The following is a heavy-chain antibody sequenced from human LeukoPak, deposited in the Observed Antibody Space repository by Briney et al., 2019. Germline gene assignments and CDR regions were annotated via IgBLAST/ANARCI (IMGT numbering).Heavy chain of an antibody. J-gene: IGHJ4*02. Sequence: SQTLSLTCAVSGGSISSGGYSWSWIRQPPGKGLEWIGYIYHSGSTYYNPSLKSRVTISVDRSKNQFSLKLSSVTAADTAVYYCARALLINYYDSSGYYTYWGQGTLVTVSS. CDR2: IYHSGST. V-gene: IGHV4-30-2*01. D-gene: IGHD3-22*01. CDR1: GGSISSGGYS. CDR3: ARALLINYYDSSGYYTY.